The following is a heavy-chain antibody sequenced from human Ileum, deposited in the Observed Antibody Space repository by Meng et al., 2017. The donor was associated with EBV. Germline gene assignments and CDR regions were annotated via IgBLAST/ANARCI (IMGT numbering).Heavy chain of an antibody. Sequence: GHRQESGPELVRPPQTLSLTCTVSGGSISSSNYYWSWIRQPPGKGLEWSGHIYNSGSTYYNPSLKSRITISVDTSKNQFSLKLSSVTAADTAVYYCARGQKGYFDLWGRGTLVTVSS. J-gene: IGHJ2*01. V-gene: IGHV4-30-4*01. CDR3: ARGQKGYFDL. CDR2: IYNSGST. CDR1: GGSISSSNYY.